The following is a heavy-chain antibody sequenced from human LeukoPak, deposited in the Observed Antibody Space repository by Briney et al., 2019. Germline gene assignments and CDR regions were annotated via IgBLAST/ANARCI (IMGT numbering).Heavy chain of an antibody. V-gene: IGHV3-21*01. CDR1: EFSVGSNY. D-gene: IGHD6-19*01. CDR3: ARQQWLDGAYYFDY. J-gene: IGHJ4*02. Sequence: GGSLRLSCAASEFSVGSNYMNWVRQAPGKGLEWVSSISSSSSYIYYADSVKGRFTISRDNAKNSLYLQINSLRAEDTAVYYCARQQWLDGAYYFDYWGQGTLVTVSS. CDR2: ISSSSSYI.